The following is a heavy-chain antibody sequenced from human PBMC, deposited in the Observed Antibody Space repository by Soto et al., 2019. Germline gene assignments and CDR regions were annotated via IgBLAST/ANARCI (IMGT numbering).Heavy chain of an antibody. D-gene: IGHD2-2*01. Sequence: PGGSLRLSCAASGFTFSSYSMNWVRQAPGKGLEWVSYISSSSSTIYYADSVKGRFTISRDNAKNSLYLQMNSLRAEDTALYYCAKDRRGDLVLVPAGVVHNWFDPWGQGTLVTVSS. CDR2: ISSSSSTI. V-gene: IGHV3-48*01. CDR3: AKDRRGDLVLVPAGVVHNWFDP. CDR1: GFTFSSYS. J-gene: IGHJ5*02.